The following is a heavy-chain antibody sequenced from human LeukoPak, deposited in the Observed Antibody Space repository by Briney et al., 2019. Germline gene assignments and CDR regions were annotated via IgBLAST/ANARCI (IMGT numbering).Heavy chain of an antibody. Sequence: GGSLRLSCAASGFTFDDYAMPWVRQAPGKGLEWVSGISWNSGSIDYADSVKGRFTISRDNAKNSLYLQMNSLRAEDTALYYCAKSWGSGSYVFDYWGQGTLVTVSS. V-gene: IGHV3-9*01. CDR1: GFTFDDYA. CDR2: ISWNSGSI. D-gene: IGHD3-10*01. CDR3: AKSWGSGSYVFDY. J-gene: IGHJ4*02.